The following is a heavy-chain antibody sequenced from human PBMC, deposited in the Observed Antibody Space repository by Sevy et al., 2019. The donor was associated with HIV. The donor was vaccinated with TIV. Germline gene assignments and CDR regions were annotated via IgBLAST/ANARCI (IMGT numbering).Heavy chain of an antibody. J-gene: IGHJ4*02. CDR3: ARNLPGIAVAGAIDY. D-gene: IGHD6-19*01. CDR1: GFTFNTHA. CDR2: IWYDGSNK. Sequence: GGSLRLSCAASGFTFNTHAMNWVRQAPGKGLEWVAVIWYDGSNKYYADSVKGRFTISRDNSKNTLYLQMNSLRAEDTAVYYCARNLPGIAVAGAIDYWGQGTLVTVSS. V-gene: IGHV3-33*08.